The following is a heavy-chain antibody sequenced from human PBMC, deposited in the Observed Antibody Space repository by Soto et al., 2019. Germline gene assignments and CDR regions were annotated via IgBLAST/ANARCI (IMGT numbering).Heavy chain of an antibody. J-gene: IGHJ4*02. D-gene: IGHD3-16*01. CDR3: ARDNSILGAPFHY. V-gene: IGHV3-53*02. CDR1: GFTVSSNS. Sequence: EVELVETGGGLIQPGGSLRLSCAASGFTVSSNSMSCVRQAPGKGLEWVSLIYTDGGTYYGDSVKGRFTISRDTSKNTLSLPMTSLRADDTAVYYCARDNSILGAPFHYWGQGNLVTVSS. CDR2: IYTDGGT.